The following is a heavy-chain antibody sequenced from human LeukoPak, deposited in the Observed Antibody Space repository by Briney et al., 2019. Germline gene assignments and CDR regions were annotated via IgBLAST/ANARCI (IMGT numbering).Heavy chain of an antibody. CDR2: ISAYNGNT. J-gene: IGHJ5*02. D-gene: IGHD3-22*01. CDR1: GYTFTSYG. V-gene: IGHV1-18*01. CDR3: ARFWYGSSGYYFWFDP. Sequence: GASVKVSCKASGYTFTSYGISWVRQAPGQGLEWMGWISAYNGNTNYAQKLQGRVTMTTDTSTSTAYMELRSLRSDDTAVYYCARFWYGSSGYYFWFDPWGQGTLVTVSS.